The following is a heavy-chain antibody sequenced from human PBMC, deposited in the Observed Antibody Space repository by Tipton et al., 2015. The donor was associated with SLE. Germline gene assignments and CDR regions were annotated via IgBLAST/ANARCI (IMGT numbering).Heavy chain of an antibody. D-gene: IGHD6-13*01. J-gene: IGHJ4*02. Sequence: LRLSCTVSGGSISSFYWSWIRQPPGKGLEWMGYIYYSGSTNYNPSLNSRVTISLDTSKNKFSLKLSSVTAADTAVYYCARGSGYSTSWYAYYFDYWGQGTLVTVSS. CDR2: IYYSGST. V-gene: IGHV4-59*01. CDR1: GGSISSFY. CDR3: ARGSGYSTSWYAYYFDY.